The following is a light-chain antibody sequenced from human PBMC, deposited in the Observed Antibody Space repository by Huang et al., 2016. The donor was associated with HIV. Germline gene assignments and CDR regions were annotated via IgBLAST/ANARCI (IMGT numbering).Light chain of an antibody. CDR1: QSVSSD. V-gene: IGKV3-15*01. CDR3: QQYNNWPPST. CDR2: GAS. Sequence: EIVMTQSPATLSVSPGEGATLSCRARQSVSSDLAWYQQKPGQSPRLRIYGASTRATGFPARFSGSGSGTEFTLTISSLQSEDFAVYYWQQYNNWPPSTFGQGTKLEI. J-gene: IGKJ2*02.